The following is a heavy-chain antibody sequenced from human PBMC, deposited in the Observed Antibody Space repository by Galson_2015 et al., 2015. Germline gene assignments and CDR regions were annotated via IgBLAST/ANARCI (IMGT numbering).Heavy chain of an antibody. V-gene: IGHV1-46*01. CDR1: GYTFTSYY. Sequence: SVKVSCKASGYTFTSYYMHWVRQAPGQGLEWMGIINPSLKSRVTISVDTSKNQFSPKLSSVTAADTAVYYCARVVLYSSPSSGYYYYMDVWGKGTTVTVSS. D-gene: IGHD2-15*01. J-gene: IGHJ6*03. CDR3: ARVVLYSSPSSGYYYYMDV. CDR2: INP.